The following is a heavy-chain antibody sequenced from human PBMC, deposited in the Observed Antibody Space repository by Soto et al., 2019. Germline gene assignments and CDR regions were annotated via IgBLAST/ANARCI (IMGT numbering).Heavy chain of an antibody. CDR3: ARSYSSGWKVDY. D-gene: IGHD6-19*01. CDR2: IIPILGIA. CDR1: GGTFSSYT. J-gene: IGHJ4*02. Sequence: QVQLVQSGAEVKKPGSSVKVSCKASGGTFSSYTISWVRQAPGQGLEWMGRIIPILGIANYAQKFQGRVTIAADKSTSTAYMELSSLRSEDTAVYYCARSYSSGWKVDYWGQGTLVTVSS. V-gene: IGHV1-69*02.